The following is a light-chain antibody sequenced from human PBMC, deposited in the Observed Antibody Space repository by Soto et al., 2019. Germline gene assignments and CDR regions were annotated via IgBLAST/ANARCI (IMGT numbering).Light chain of an antibody. CDR3: QVWDGSSDHVV. J-gene: IGLJ2*01. Sequence: SYELTQPPSVSVAPGKTASFTCGGNNIGVKSVHWYQQKPGQAPVLVIYYDTDRPSGVPERFSGSNSGNTATLTITGVEAGDEADYYCQVWDGSSDHVVFGGGTKVTVL. CDR1: NIGVKS. CDR2: YDT. V-gene: IGLV3-21*04.